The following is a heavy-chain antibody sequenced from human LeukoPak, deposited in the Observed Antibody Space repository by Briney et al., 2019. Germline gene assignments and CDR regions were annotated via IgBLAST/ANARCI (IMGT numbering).Heavy chain of an antibody. V-gene: IGHV3-33*01. CDR3: ARSPPPYSGNYWGVFDY. J-gene: IGHJ4*02. CDR2: IWYDGSNK. D-gene: IGHD1-26*01. Sequence: GRSLRLSCAASGFTFSSYGMHWVRQAPGKGLEWVAVIWYDGSNKYYADSVKGRFTISRDNSKNTLYLQMNSLRAEDTAVYYCARSPPPYSGNYWGVFDYWGQGTLVTVSS. CDR1: GFTFSSYG.